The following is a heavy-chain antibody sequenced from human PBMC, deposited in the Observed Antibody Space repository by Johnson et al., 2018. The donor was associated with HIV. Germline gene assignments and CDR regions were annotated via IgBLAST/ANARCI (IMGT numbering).Heavy chain of an antibody. D-gene: IGHD3-22*01. CDR1: GFTFDDYG. Sequence: EQLVESGGGVVRPGGSLRLSCAASGFTFDDYGMSWVRQAPGKGLEWVSGINWNGGNTGYADSVKGRFTISRDNAKNSVYLQMNSLRAEDTALYYCAREESSGYYHGGRGAFDIWGQGTMVTVSS. V-gene: IGHV3-20*04. CDR3: AREESSGYYHGGRGAFDI. CDR2: INWNGGNT. J-gene: IGHJ3*02.